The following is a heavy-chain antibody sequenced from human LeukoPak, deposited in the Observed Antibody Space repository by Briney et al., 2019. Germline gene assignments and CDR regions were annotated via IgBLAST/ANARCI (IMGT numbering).Heavy chain of an antibody. J-gene: IGHJ4*02. CDR3: AREGYYDSSGQD. Sequence: GGSLRLSCAASGFTVSSNYMSWVRQAPGKGLEWVSVIYSGGSTNYSDSVKGRFTISRDNSKNTLYLQMNSLRAEDTAVYYCAREGYYDSSGQDWGQGTLVTVSS. V-gene: IGHV3-53*01. CDR2: IYSGGST. D-gene: IGHD3-22*01. CDR1: GFTVSSNY.